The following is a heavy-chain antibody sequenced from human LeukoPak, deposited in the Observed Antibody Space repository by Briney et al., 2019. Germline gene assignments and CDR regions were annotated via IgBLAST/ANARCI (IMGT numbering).Heavy chain of an antibody. CDR1: GYSFTSYW. Sequence: GESLKISCKGSGYSFTSYWIGWVRQMPGKGLEWMGIIYPGDSDTRYSPSFQGQVTISADKSISTAYLQWSSLKASDTAMYYCARQSQGRWFGDPFDYWGQGTLVTVSS. CDR2: IYPGDSDT. CDR3: ARQSQGRWFGDPFDY. V-gene: IGHV5-51*01. J-gene: IGHJ4*02. D-gene: IGHD3-10*01.